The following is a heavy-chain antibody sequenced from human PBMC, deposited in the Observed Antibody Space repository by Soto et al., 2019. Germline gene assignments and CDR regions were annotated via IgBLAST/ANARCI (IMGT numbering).Heavy chain of an antibody. J-gene: IGHJ4*02. CDR2: ISYDGSNK. D-gene: IGHD5-18*01. CDR3: AKGTDTAMDN. CDR1: GFTFSSYG. Sequence: QVQLLESGGGVVQPGRSLRLSCAASGFTFSSYGMHWVRQAPGKGLEWVAVISYDGSNKYYADSVKGRFTISRDNYKNTLYLQMNSMRAEDTAVYYCAKGTDTAMDNWGQGTLVTVSS. V-gene: IGHV3-30*18.